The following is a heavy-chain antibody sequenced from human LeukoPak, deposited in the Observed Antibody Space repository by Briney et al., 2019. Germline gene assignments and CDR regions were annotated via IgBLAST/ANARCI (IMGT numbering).Heavy chain of an antibody. V-gene: IGHV3-23*01. CDR1: GFTFSSYD. J-gene: IGHJ5*02. CDR3: SRPNSGSYYSPFWFDP. CDR2: ISGSGGST. Sequence: GGSLRLSCAASGFTFSSYDMSWVRQAPGKGLEWVAAISGSGGSTYYADSVKGRFTISRDNSKNTLYLQMNSLRAEDTAVYYCSRPNSGSYYSPFWFDPWGQGTLVTVSS. D-gene: IGHD3-10*01.